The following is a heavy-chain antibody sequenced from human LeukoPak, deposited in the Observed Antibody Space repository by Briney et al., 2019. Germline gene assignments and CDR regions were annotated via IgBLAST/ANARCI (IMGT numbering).Heavy chain of an antibody. D-gene: IGHD2-21*01. CDR1: AGSISGSY. CDR3: AKGQMWLVS. CDR2: IHYSGST. V-gene: IGHV4-59*01. J-gene: IGHJ4*02. Sequence: SETLSLTCTVSAGSISGSYWSWIRQPPGKGVEWIGYIHYSGSTNYNPSLKSRVTISVDTSKNQFSLKLSSVTAADTAVYFCAKGQMWLVSWGQGTLVTVSS.